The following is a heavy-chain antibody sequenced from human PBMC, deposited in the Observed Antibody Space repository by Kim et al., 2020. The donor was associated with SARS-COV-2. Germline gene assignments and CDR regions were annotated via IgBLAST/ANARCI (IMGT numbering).Heavy chain of an antibody. CDR3: ARDGGYNYILHYFDY. V-gene: IGHV3-30*03. D-gene: IGHD5-18*01. J-gene: IGHJ4*02. CDR1: EFTFYDFG. Sequence: GGSLRLSCAVSEFTFYDFGMHWVRQAPGKGLEWVAGISYDGREQYYADSVKGRFTISRDNSEDTLYLEMASLRVDDTAMYYCARDGGYNYILHYFDYWGQGVLVSVSS. CDR2: ISYDGREQ.